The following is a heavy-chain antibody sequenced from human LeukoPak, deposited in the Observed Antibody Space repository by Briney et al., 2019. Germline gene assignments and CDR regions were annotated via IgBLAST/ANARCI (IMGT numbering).Heavy chain of an antibody. CDR3: ARVSGWYRGGSDY. J-gene: IGHJ4*02. CDR1: GFTFDDYA. CDR2: ISWNSGSI. Sequence: GRSLRLSCAASGFTFDDYAMHWVRQAPGKGLEWVSGISWNSGSIGYADSVKGRFTISRDNSKNTLYLQMNSLRAEDTAVYYCARVSGWYRGGSDYWGQGTLVTVSS. V-gene: IGHV3-9*01. D-gene: IGHD6-19*01.